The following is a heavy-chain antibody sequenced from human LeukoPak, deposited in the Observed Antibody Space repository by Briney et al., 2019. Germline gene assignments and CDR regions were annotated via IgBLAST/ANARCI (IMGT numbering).Heavy chain of an antibody. Sequence: GEALKISCKGSGYSFTSYWIGWVRQMPGKGLEWMGIIYPGDSDTRYSPSFQGQVTISADKSISTAYLQWSSLKASDTAMYYCARRGYYYDSSGSPLSAPDIWGQGTMVTVSS. V-gene: IGHV5-51*01. CDR1: GYSFTSYW. CDR2: IYPGDSDT. CDR3: ARRGYYYDSSGSPLSAPDI. D-gene: IGHD3-22*01. J-gene: IGHJ3*02.